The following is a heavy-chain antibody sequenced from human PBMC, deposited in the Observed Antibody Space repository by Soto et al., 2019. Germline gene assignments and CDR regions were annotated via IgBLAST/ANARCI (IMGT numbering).Heavy chain of an antibody. V-gene: IGHV4-39*01. CDR1: GGSISSSSYY. D-gene: IGHD6-13*01. J-gene: IGHJ6*02. CDR3: ARQGKPYSSSWYTWAYYYYGMDV. Sequence: SETLSLTCTVSGGSISSSSYYWGWIRQPPGKGLEWIGSIYYSGSTYYNPSLKSRVTISVDTSKNQFSLKLSSVTAADTAVYYCARQGKPYSSSWYTWAYYYYGMDVWGQGTTVTVSS. CDR2: IYYSGST.